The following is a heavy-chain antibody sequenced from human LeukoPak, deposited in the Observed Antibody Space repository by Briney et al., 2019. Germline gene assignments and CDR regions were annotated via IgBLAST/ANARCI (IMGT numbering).Heavy chain of an antibody. Sequence: GGSLRLSCAASGFTFSAYTMHWVRQAPGKGLEHVSAIGADGGGTYYGNSVKGRFTISRDNSKNTLYLQMGSLRTEDMAVYYCARDLGGVAEYYFDFWGQGTLVTVSS. J-gene: IGHJ4*02. D-gene: IGHD6-19*01. CDR2: IGADGGGT. CDR1: GFTFSAYT. CDR3: ARDLGGVAEYYFDF. V-gene: IGHV3-64*01.